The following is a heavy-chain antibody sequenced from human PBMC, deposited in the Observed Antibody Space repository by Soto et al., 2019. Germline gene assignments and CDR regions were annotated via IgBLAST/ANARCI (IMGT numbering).Heavy chain of an antibody. CDR1: GFTFSTYE. CDR3: ARGNSPVNVY. Sequence: GGSLRLSCAASGFTFSTYEMNWVRQAPGKGLEWVSYITSSGSTIYYADSVKGRFTISRDNAKNSLYLQMNSLRAEDTAVYYCARGNSPVNVYWGQGTLVTVSS. J-gene: IGHJ4*02. D-gene: IGHD3-16*02. V-gene: IGHV3-48*03. CDR2: ITSSGSTI.